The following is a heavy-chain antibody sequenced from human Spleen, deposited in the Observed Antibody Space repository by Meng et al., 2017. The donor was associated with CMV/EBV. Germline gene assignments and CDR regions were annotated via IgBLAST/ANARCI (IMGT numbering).Heavy chain of an antibody. CDR1: GFTFSSYA. J-gene: IGHJ4*02. Sequence: GGSLRLSYAASGFTFSSYAMSWVRQAPGKGLEWVSAISGSGGSTYYADSVKGRFTISRDNSKNTLYLQMNSLRPEDTAVYYCAREVDFWSAIDYWGQGALVTVSS. CDR2: ISGSGGST. CDR3: AREVDFWSAIDY. V-gene: IGHV3-23*01. D-gene: IGHD3-3*01.